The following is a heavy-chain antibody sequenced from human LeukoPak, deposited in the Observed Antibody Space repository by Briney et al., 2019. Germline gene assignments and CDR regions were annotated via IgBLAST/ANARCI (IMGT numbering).Heavy chain of an antibody. D-gene: IGHD3-10*01. Sequence: GGSLRLSCAASGFTFSSYGMHWVRQAPGKGLEWVAVIWYDGSNKYYADSVKGRFTISRDNSKNTLYLQMNSLRAEDTAVYYCARANVEGPYGSGSYYPFDYWGQGTLVTVSS. J-gene: IGHJ4*02. CDR2: IWYDGSNK. V-gene: IGHV3-33*01. CDR1: GFTFSSYG. CDR3: ARANVEGPYGSGSYYPFDY.